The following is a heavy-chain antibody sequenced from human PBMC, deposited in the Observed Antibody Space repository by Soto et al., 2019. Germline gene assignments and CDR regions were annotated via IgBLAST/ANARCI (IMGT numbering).Heavy chain of an antibody. CDR1: GFTFSSYS. J-gene: IGHJ4*02. Sequence: GGSLRLSCAASGFTFSSYSMNWVRQAPGKGLEWVSSISSSSSYIYYADSVKGLFTISRDNAKNSLYLQMNSLRAEDTAVYYCARDRSPDLDYWGQGTLVTVSS. V-gene: IGHV3-21*01. CDR3: ARDRSPDLDY. CDR2: ISSSSSYI.